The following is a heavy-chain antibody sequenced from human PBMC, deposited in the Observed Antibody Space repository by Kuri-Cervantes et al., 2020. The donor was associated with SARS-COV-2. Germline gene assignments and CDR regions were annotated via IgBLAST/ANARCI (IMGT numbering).Heavy chain of an antibody. D-gene: IGHD3-22*01. CDR2: INRDGNEK. Sequence: GGSLRLSCAASGFTFSSYAMHWVRQAPGKGLEWVANINRDGNEKYYVDSVKGRFTISRENAKNSLSLQMNSLRDEDTAVYYCTRGTVVTGEEDSWGQGTLVTVSS. V-gene: IGHV3-7*03. J-gene: IGHJ4*02. CDR1: GFTFSSYA. CDR3: TRGTVVTGEEDS.